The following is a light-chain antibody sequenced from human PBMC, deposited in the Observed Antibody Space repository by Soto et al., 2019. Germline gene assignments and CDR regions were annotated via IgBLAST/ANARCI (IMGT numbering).Light chain of an antibody. J-gene: IGKJ1*01. CDR3: QQYNIYSWT. CDR1: ESISTW. V-gene: IGKV1-5*03. CDR2: KAS. Sequence: DIQMTQSPSTLSASGGDRVTITFGASESISTWLAWYQQKPGKAPNLLIYKASSLESGVPSRFSGSGSGTEFTLTISSLQPDDFATYYCQQYNIYSWTFGQGTKVDI.